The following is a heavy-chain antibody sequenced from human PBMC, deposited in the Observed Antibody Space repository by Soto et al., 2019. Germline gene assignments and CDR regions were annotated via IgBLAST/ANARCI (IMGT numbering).Heavy chain of an antibody. CDR1: GFTFSSYE. Sequence: EVQLVESGGGLVQPGGSLRLSCAASGFTFSSYEMNWVRQAPGKGLEWVSYISSSGSTIYYADSVKGRFTISRDNAKNSLYLQMNSLRAEDTAVYYCARDKGDCSGGSCYYYYGMDVWGQGTTVTVSS. V-gene: IGHV3-48*03. CDR2: ISSSGSTI. CDR3: ARDKGDCSGGSCYYYYGMDV. J-gene: IGHJ6*02. D-gene: IGHD2-15*01.